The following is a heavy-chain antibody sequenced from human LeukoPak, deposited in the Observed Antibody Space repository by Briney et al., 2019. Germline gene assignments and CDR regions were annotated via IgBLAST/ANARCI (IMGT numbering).Heavy chain of an antibody. D-gene: IGHD2-15*01. V-gene: IGHV4-59*08. CDR2: IYYSGST. CDR3: ASLKDVVVAATRDWYFDL. J-gene: IGHJ2*01. Sequence: SSETLSLTCTVSGGSISSYYWSWLRQPPGKGLEWIGYIYYSGSTNYNPSLKSRVTISVDTSKNQFSLKLSSVTAADTAVYYCASLKDVVVAATRDWYFDLWGRGTLVTVSS. CDR1: GGSISSYY.